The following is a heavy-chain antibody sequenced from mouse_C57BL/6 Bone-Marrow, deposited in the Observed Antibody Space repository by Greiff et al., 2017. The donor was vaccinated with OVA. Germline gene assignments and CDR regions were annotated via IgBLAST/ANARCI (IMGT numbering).Heavy chain of an antibody. J-gene: IGHJ1*03. V-gene: IGHV5-16*01. CDR3: ARDDYGSSRDWYFDV. D-gene: IGHD1-1*01. CDR2: INYDGSST. Sequence: EVNVVESEGGLVQPGSSMKLSCTASGFTFSDYYMAWVRQVPEKGLEWVANINYDGSSTYYLDSLKSRFIISRDNAKNILYLQMSSLKSEDTATYYCARDDYGSSRDWYFDVWGTGTTVTVSS. CDR1: GFTFSDYY.